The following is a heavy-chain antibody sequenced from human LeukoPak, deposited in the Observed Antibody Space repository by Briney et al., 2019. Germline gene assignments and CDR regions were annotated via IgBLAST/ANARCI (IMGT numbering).Heavy chain of an antibody. J-gene: IGHJ3*02. D-gene: IGHD6-19*01. CDR3: ARPHSSGWYGVYDI. V-gene: IGHV4-59*08. CDR1: DGSISSHY. Sequence: KPSETLSLTCTVSDGSISSHYWSWIRQPPGKGLEWLGHFAYSGTTSYNASLKSRVTISVDTSKNQFSLKLTSVTAADTAVYYCARPHSSGWYGVYDIWGQGTMVTVSS. CDR2: FAYSGTT.